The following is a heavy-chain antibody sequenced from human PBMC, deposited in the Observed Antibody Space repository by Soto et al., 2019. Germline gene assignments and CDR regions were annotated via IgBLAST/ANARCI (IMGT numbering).Heavy chain of an antibody. CDR2: ITPDNGNT. CDR1: GYNFSTHG. V-gene: IGHV1-18*01. D-gene: IGHD3-22*01. J-gene: IGHJ3*02. Sequence: QVQLVQSGVEVKKPGASVKVSCKASGYNFSTHGLTWVRQAPGQGLEWMGWITPDNGNTNYAQNFQGRVSVSTDRSTKSGFMEVRSLRTADSAVNYCERFLDSSGSRCDPSFGFDIWGEGTMVTVSS. CDR3: ERFLDSSGSRCDPSFGFDI.